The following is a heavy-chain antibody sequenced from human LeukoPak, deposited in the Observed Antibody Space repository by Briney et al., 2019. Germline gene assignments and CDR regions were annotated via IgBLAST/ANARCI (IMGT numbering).Heavy chain of an antibody. CDR2: INHSGST. CDR3: ARGDYYYGMDV. Sequence: SETLSLTCAVYGGSFSGYYWSWIRQPPGKGLEGIGEINHSGSTNYNPSLKSRVTISVDTSKNQFSLKLSSVTAADTAVYYCARGDYYYGMDVWGKGTTVTVSS. CDR1: GGSFSGYY. V-gene: IGHV4-34*01. J-gene: IGHJ6*04.